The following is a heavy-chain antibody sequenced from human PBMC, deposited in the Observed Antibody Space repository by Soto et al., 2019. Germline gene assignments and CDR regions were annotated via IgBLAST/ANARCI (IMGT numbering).Heavy chain of an antibody. D-gene: IGHD6-6*01. CDR2: TYYRSQWYD. CDR3: AKEFSSSASDDLYYYGMDV. V-gene: IGHV6-1*01. Sequence: SQTLSLTCAISGDSVYSDTAAWNWIRQSPSRGLEWLGRTYYRSQWYDDYSLSVKSRMTITPDTSKNQFSLHLNSVTPDDTAVYYCAKEFSSSASDDLYYYGMDVWGQGTTVTVSS. CDR1: GDSVYSDTAA. J-gene: IGHJ6*02.